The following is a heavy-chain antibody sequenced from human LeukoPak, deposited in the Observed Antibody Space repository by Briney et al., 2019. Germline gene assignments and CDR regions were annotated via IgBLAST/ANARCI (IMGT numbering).Heavy chain of an antibody. Sequence: PGGSLRLSCAVSGFTVSSNYMSWVRQAPGKGLEWVALISYDGNIKYYADSVKGRFTISRDNSKRELYLHMNSLRGEDTAVFYCAREEEPRLDYWGQGTPVTVSS. CDR1: GFTVSSNY. D-gene: IGHD1-14*01. CDR3: AREEEPRLDY. CDR2: ISYDGNIK. J-gene: IGHJ4*02. V-gene: IGHV3-30-3*01.